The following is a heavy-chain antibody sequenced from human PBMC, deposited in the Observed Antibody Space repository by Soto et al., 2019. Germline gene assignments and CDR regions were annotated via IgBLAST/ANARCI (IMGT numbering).Heavy chain of an antibody. CDR3: ARARDGTFDY. V-gene: IGHV3-33*01. Sequence: QVQLVESGGGVVQPGRSLRLSCAASGFTFSSYGMHWVRQAPGKGLEWVAVIWYDGSNKYYADSVRGRFTISRDNSKNTLYLQMNSLRAEDTAVYYCARARDGTFDYWGQGTLVTVSS. CDR1: GFTFSSYG. J-gene: IGHJ4*02. CDR2: IWYDGSNK.